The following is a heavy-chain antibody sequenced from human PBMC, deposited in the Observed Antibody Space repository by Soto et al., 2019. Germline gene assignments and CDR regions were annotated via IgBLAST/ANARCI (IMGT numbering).Heavy chain of an antibody. V-gene: IGHV3-53*04. CDR3: ARVLGYCSGGSCSRWSDP. CDR1: GFTVSSNY. J-gene: IGHJ5*02. CDR2: IYSGGST. Sequence: GSLRLSCAASGFTVSSNYMSWVRQAPGKGLEWVSVIYSGGSTYYADSVKGRFTISRHNSKNTLYLQMNSLRAEDTAVYYCARVLGYCSGGSCSRWSDPWRHGTLVTVS. D-gene: IGHD2-15*01.